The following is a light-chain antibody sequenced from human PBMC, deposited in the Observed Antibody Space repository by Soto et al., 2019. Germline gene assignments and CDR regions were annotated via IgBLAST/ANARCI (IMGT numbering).Light chain of an antibody. J-gene: IGKJ4*01. Sequence: EIVMTQSPAALSVSPLEGATLSCRASQGIGDTLAWYQQKPGQTPRLLIYDTSIRATGVPARFSGSRSGAEFTLTISSLQSEDFAVYYCQHYVTWPLTFGGGTKVDIK. CDR3: QHYVTWPLT. V-gene: IGKV3-15*01. CDR1: QGIGDT. CDR2: DTS.